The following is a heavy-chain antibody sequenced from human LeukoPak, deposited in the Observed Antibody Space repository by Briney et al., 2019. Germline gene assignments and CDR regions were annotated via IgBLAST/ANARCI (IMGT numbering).Heavy chain of an antibody. V-gene: IGHV3-9*01. CDR1: GFTFDDYA. CDR2: ISWNSGSI. Sequence: GGSLRLSCAASGFTFDDYAMHWVRQAPGKGLEWVSGISWNSGSIGYADSVKGRFTISRDNAKNSLYLQMNSLRAEDTALYYCAKAGELLSSEYFQHWGQGTLVTVPS. J-gene: IGHJ1*01. CDR3: AKAGELLSSEYFQH. D-gene: IGHD3-10*01.